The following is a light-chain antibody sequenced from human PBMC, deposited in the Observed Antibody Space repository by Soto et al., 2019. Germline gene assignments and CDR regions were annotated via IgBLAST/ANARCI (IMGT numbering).Light chain of an antibody. CDR3: QTWGTGIHVV. CDR1: SGHSSYA. J-gene: IGLJ2*01. CDR2: LDSDVSH. Sequence: QPVLTQSPSASASLGASVKLTCTLSSGHSSYAIAWHQQQPEKGPRYLMKLDSDVSHTKGDAIPDRFSGSSSGAERYLTISSLQSEDEADYYCQTWGTGIHVVFGGGTKVTVL. V-gene: IGLV4-69*01.